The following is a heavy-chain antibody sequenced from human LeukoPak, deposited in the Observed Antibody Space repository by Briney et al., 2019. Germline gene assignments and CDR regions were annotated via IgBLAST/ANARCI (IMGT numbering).Heavy chain of an antibody. CDR1: GDSMNGLS. Sequence: SETLSLTCTVSGDSMNGLSWSWIRQSPGKGLEWIAYIYDTGNTNTSPSLKSRVTLSVDTSKKQFSLRLSSVTAADTAVYYCAGGVRVGLSSYYFDYWGQGTLVTVSS. J-gene: IGHJ4*02. CDR2: IYDTGNT. V-gene: IGHV4-59*11. D-gene: IGHD6-6*01. CDR3: AGGVRVGLSSYYFDY.